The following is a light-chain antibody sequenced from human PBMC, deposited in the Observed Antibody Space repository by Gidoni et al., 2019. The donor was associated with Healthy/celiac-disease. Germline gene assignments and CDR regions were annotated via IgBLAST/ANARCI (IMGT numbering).Light chain of an antibody. CDR2: DAS. CDR1: QSVSSY. V-gene: IGKV3-11*01. CDR3: QQRSNWPPMYT. J-gene: IGKJ2*01. Sequence: DIVLTQSPATLSLSPGERATLSCRASQSVSSYLAWYQQKPGQAPRLLISDASNRATGIPARFSGSGSGTDFTLPISSLEPEDFAVYYCQQRSNWPPMYTFGQGTKLEIK.